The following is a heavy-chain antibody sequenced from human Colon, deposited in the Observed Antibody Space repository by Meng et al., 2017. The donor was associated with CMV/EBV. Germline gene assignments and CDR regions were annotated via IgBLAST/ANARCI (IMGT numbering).Heavy chain of an antibody. V-gene: IGHV3-21*01. D-gene: IGHD6-19*01. CDR2: ISSGLSHI. CDR3: AGSRGWARPPEF. Sequence: GGSLRLSCAASGFTFRDYGMHWVRQAPGKGLEWVSSISSGLSHIYYADSVKGRFSISKDDAKNLLFLQMNSLRDEDTAVYYCAGSRGWARPPEFWGQGTLVTVSS. CDR1: GFTFRDYG. J-gene: IGHJ1*01.